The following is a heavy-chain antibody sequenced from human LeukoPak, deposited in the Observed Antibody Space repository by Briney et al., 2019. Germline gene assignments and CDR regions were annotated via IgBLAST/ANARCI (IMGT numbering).Heavy chain of an antibody. CDR3: ARGREIFGVHWYFDL. V-gene: IGHV1-2*02. CDR1: GYTFTGYY. J-gene: IGHJ2*01. Sequence: GASVKVSCKASGYTFTGYYMHWVRQAPGQGLEWMGWINPNSGGTNYAQKFQGRVTMTRDTSISAAYMELSSLRSEDTAVYYCARGREIFGVHWYFDLWGRGPLVTVSS. CDR2: INPNSGGT. D-gene: IGHD3-3*01.